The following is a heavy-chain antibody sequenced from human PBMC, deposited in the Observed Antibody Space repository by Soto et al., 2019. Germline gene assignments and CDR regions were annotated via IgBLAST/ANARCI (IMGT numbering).Heavy chain of an antibody. CDR2: IWYDGSNK. CDR1: GFTFSTYG. CDR3: GRDGALGDTAVVDS. Sequence: QVQLVESGGGVVQPGKSLRLSCAASGFTFSTYGMHWVRQAPGKGLEWVAVIWYDGSNKYHGDSLKGRFTISRDNYNNKLYRQINSLSAEDTAVYYCGRDGALGDTAVVDSWGQGTLVTVSS. V-gene: IGHV3-33*01. J-gene: IGHJ4*02. D-gene: IGHD5-18*01.